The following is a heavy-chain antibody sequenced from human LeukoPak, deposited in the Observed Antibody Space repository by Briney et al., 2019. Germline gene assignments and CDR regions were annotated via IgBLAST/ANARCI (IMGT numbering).Heavy chain of an antibody. CDR3: ARDYDIFTAYTNDAFDI. J-gene: IGHJ3*02. D-gene: IGHD3-9*01. CDR1: GFTFSDYN. V-gene: IGHV3-21*01. Sequence: GGSLRLSCAASGFTFSDYNMNWVRQAPGKGLEWVSSISGSPTYIYYADSVKGRFTISRDNAKNSLYLQMNSLRAEDTALYYCARDYDIFTAYTNDAFDIWGQGTMVTVSP. CDR2: ISGSPTYI.